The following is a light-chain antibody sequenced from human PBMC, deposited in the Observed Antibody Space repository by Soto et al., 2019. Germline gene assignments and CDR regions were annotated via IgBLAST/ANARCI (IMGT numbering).Light chain of an antibody. CDR2: GAS. Sequence: EIVLTQSPGTLSLSPGERATLSCRASQSVPSDWLAWYRHKPGQAPRLRIYGASSRATGVPDRVSGSGSGNDFTLTSNRLAPEDVAGYYFQQYGNFQYTLGHGTKLEIK. V-gene: IGKV3-20*01. J-gene: IGKJ2*01. CDR3: QQYGNFQYT. CDR1: QSVPSDW.